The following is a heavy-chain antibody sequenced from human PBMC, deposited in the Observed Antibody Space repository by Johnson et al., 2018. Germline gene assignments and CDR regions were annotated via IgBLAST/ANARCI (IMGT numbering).Heavy chain of an antibody. CDR3: ARCQRVTTGAFDI. V-gene: IGHV3-48*01. CDR1: GFTFSSYS. CDR2: ISSSSSTI. J-gene: IGHJ3*02. D-gene: IGHD4-17*01. Sequence: VQLVQSGGGVVQPGRSLRLSCAASGFTFSSYSMNWVRQAPGKGLEWVSYISSSSSTIYYADSVKGRFTISRDNAKNSLYLQMNSLRAEDTAVYYWARCQRVTTGAFDIWGQGTMVTVSS.